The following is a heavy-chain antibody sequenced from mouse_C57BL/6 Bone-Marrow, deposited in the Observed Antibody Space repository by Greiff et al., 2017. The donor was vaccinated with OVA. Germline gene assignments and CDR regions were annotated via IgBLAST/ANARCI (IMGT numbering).Heavy chain of an antibody. V-gene: IGHV1-59*01. CDR3: AGFYYYGSSYSLYDY. D-gene: IGHD1-1*01. Sequence: QVQLQQPGAELVRPGTSVKLSCKASGYTFTSYWMHWVKQRPGQGLEWIGVIDPSDSYTKYNQKFKGKATLTVDTSSSTAYMQLSSLTSEDSAVYYCAGFYYYGSSYSLYDYWGQGTTLTVSS. CDR2: IDPSDSYT. J-gene: IGHJ2*01. CDR1: GYTFTSYW.